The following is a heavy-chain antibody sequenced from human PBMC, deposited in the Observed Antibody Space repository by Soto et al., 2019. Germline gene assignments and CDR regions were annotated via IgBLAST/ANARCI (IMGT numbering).Heavy chain of an antibody. J-gene: IGHJ3*01. V-gene: IGHV1-69*01. CDR2: IFPTFGAA. CDR3: AGDEGNNNVAFGL. D-gene: IGHD2-8*01. Sequence: QVQLVQSGAEVKKPGSSVKVSCKASGGTFTTYTISWLRQAPGQGPEWMGGIFPTFGAANYAQKFQGRLTITADESSSTAYMELSNLRSEDTAIYYCAGDEGNNNVAFGLWGQGTMITVSS. CDR1: GGTFTTYT.